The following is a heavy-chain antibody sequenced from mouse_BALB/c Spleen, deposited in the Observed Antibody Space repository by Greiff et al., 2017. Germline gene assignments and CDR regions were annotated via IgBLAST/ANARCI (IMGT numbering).Heavy chain of an antibody. CDR2: ISYSGST. Sequence: VQLKESGPSLVKPSQTLSLTCSVTGDSITSGYWNWIRKFPGNKLEYMGYISYSGSTYYNPSLKSRISITRDTSKNQYYLQLNSVTTEDTATYYCARYKLRPYWYFDVWGAGTTVTVSS. CDR3: ARYKLRPYWYFDV. D-gene: IGHD1-2*01. J-gene: IGHJ1*01. CDR1: GDSITSGY. V-gene: IGHV3-8*02.